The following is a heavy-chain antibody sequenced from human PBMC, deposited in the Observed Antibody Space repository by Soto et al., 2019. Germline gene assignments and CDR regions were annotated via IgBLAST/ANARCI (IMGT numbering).Heavy chain of an antibody. D-gene: IGHD2-2*01. CDR3: AGGTPGNCSSTSCYLSGGFDP. CDR1: GGSISSYY. CDR2: IYYSGST. J-gene: IGHJ5*02. Sequence: SETLSLTCTVSGGSISSYYWSWIRQPPGKGLEWIGYIYYSGSTNYNPSLKSRVTISVHTSKNQFSLKLSSVTAADTAVYYCAGGTPGNCSSTSCYLSGGFDPWGQGTLVTVSS. V-gene: IGHV4-59*01.